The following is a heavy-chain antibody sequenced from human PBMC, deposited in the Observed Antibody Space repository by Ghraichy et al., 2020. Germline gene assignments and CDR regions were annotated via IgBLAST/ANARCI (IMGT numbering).Heavy chain of an antibody. V-gene: IGHV2-26*01. J-gene: IGHJ4*02. CDR1: GFLLSNARMG. Sequence: SGPTLVKPTETLTLTCTVSGFLLSNARMGVSWIRQRPGKDLEWLAHIFSNDEKSYSTSLKSRLTISKDTSKSQVGLTMNKMDPVDTATDYCARIGDSSRWYFDYWGQGTLVTVSS. CDR3: ARIGDSSRWYFDY. CDR2: IFSNDEK. D-gene: IGHD6-13*01.